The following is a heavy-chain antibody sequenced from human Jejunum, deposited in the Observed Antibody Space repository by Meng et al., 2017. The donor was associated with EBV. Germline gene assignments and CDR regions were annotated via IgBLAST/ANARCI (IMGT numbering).Heavy chain of an antibody. V-gene: IGHV1-3*04. CDR3: ATGDDYGNSNFDY. J-gene: IGHJ4*02. D-gene: IGHD2/OR15-2a*01. CDR1: GYMFISYA. CDR2: INIGNGNT. Sequence: QVLVVQLGPEVKRPGASVQVSCKAAGYMFISYAGHWVRQAPGQRLEWMGWINIGNGNTKYSQTFHGRLTISRDTSANTAYLELSSLTSEDTAIYNCATGDDYGNSNFDYWGQGTLVTVSS.